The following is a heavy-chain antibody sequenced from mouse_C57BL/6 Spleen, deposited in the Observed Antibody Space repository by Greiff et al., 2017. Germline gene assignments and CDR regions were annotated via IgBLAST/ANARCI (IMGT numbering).Heavy chain of an antibody. CDR1: GFSLTSYG. CDR3: ARNRGYDGYPFAY. D-gene: IGHD2-3*01. CDR2: IWSGGST. V-gene: IGHV2-2*01. J-gene: IGHJ3*01. Sequence: QVQLKESGPGLVQPSQSLSITCTVSGFSLTSYGVHWVRQSPGKGLEWLGVIWSGGSTDYNAAFISRLSISKDNSKSQVFFKMNSLQADDTAIYYCARNRGYDGYPFAYWGQGTLVTVSA.